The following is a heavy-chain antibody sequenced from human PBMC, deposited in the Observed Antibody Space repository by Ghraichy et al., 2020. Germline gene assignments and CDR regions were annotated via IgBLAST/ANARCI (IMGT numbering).Heavy chain of an antibody. J-gene: IGHJ3*02. CDR3: ASGGYCSSTRCLSDAFYI. Sequence: GGSLRLSCAASGFTFSSDGMHWVRQAPGKGLEWVAVIWYDGSNKYNADSVKGRFTISRYNSKNTLYLQMNSQRADDTAVYYCASGGYCSSTRCLSDAFYIWGQGTMVTVSS. CDR2: IWYDGSNK. V-gene: IGHV3-33*08. CDR1: GFTFSSDG. D-gene: IGHD2-2*01.